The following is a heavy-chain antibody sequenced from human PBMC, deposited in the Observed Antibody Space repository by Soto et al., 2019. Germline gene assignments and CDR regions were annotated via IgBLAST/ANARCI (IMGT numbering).Heavy chain of an antibody. CDR2: TYYRSKWYN. D-gene: IGHD2-15*01. CDR1: GDSVSSSSAA. Sequence: PSQTLSLTCAISGDSVSSSSAAWNWIRQSPSRGLEWLGRTYYRSKWYNDYAVSVKSRITINPDTSKNQFSLQLNSVTPEDTAVYYCARDLPGPETYCSGGSCYFDYWGQGTLVTVSS. J-gene: IGHJ4*02. V-gene: IGHV6-1*01. CDR3: ARDLPGPETYCSGGSCYFDY.